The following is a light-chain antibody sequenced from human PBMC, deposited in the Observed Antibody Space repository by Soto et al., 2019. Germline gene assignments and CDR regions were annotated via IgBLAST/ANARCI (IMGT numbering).Light chain of an antibody. V-gene: IGKV3-15*01. CDR1: QSVSST. J-gene: IGKJ2*01. CDR3: QYYNNWHPDT. Sequence: EIVMTQSPATLSVSPGERATLSCRASQSVSSTLAWYQQKPGPAPRLLIDGASTRATGIQARFSGSGSGTEFTPTISSLQSEDVAVYYCQYYNNWHPDTFGQGTKLEIK. CDR2: GAS.